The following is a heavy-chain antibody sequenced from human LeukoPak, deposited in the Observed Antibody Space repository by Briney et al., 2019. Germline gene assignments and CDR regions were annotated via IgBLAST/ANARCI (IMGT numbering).Heavy chain of an antibody. V-gene: IGHV4-39*07. CDR3: ARDGTAAAGPVDY. CDR1: GGSISSSSYY. J-gene: IGHJ4*02. CDR2: IYYSGST. D-gene: IGHD6-13*01. Sequence: SETLSLTCTVSGGSISSSSYYWGWIRQPPGKGLEWIGSIYYSGSTNYNPSLKSRVTISVDKSKNQLSLKLSSVTAADTAVYYCARDGTAAAGPVDYWGQGTLVTVSS.